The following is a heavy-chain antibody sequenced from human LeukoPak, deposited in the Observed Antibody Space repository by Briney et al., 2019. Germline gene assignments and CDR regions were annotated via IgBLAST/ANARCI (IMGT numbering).Heavy chain of an antibody. V-gene: IGHV4-59*08. J-gene: IGHJ4*02. D-gene: IGHD1-26*01. Sequence: PSETLSLTCSVSGGSITNYYWNWIRQSPGKGLEWIGFIYNTGRTNYNPSLQSRVTMSIDTSKNQFSLKLSSVTAADTAVYYCARQGELAIDYWGQGTLVTVSS. CDR1: GGSITNYY. CDR2: IYNTGRT. CDR3: ARQGELAIDY.